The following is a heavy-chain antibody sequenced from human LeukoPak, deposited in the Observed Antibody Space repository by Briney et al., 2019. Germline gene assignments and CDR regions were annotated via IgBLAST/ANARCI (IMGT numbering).Heavy chain of an antibody. Sequence: ASVKVSCKASGYTFTSYYMHWVRQAPGQGLEWMGIINPSGGSTSYAQKFQGRVTMTRDTSTSTVYMELSSLRSEDTAVYYCARDRDLRGYDRLNYYYGMDVWGQGTTVTVSS. CDR3: ARDRDLRGYDRLNYYYGMDV. CDR2: INPSGGST. CDR1: GYTFTSYY. J-gene: IGHJ6*02. V-gene: IGHV1-46*01. D-gene: IGHD5-12*01.